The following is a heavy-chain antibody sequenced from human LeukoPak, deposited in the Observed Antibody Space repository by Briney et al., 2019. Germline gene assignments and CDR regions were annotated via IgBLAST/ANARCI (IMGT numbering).Heavy chain of an antibody. J-gene: IGHJ5*02. Sequence: GGSLRLSCAASGFNVTSYSMNWVRPAPGKGLEWVSSISSSNTYIYYADSVRGRFTISRDSARNSLYLQMNSLRGEDTAVYYCARDHQASGWFYWFGPWGQGALVTVSS. CDR1: GFNVTSYS. D-gene: IGHD6-19*01. CDR3: ARDHQASGWFYWFGP. CDR2: ISSSNTYI. V-gene: IGHV3-21*01.